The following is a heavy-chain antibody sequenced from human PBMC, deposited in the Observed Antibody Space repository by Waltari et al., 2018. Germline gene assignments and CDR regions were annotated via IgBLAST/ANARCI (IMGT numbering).Heavy chain of an antibody. D-gene: IGHD2-15*01. V-gene: IGHV1-69*01. J-gene: IGHJ6*03. CDR1: GGTFSSYA. Sequence: QVQLVQSGAEVKKPGSSVKVSCKASGGTFSSYAISWVRQAPGQGLEWMGGIIPIFGTANYAQKFQGRVTITADESTSTAYMELSSLRSEDTAVYYCARPHCSGGSCYSYYYYYMDVWGKGTTVTVSS. CDR3: ARPHCSGGSCYSYYYYYMDV. CDR2: IIPIFGTA.